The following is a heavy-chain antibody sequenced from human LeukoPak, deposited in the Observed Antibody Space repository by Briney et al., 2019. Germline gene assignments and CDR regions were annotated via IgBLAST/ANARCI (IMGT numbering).Heavy chain of an antibody. CDR2: INPSGGST. CDR3: ARDKSGYFDWLVRLDY. CDR1: GGTFSSYA. D-gene: IGHD3-9*01. V-gene: IGHV1-46*01. J-gene: IGHJ4*02. Sequence: GPVKVSCKASGGTFSSYAISWVRQAPGQGLEWMGIINPSGGSTSYAQKFQGRVTMTRDMSTSTVYMELSSLRSEDTAVYYCARDKSGYFDWLVRLDYWGQGTLVTVSS.